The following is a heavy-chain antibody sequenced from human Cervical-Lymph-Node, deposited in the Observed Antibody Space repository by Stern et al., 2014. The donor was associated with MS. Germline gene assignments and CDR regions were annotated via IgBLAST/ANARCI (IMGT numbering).Heavy chain of an antibody. CDR3: ARAILGVNTAAMAPDAFDT. Sequence: EDQLVESGGGLIQPGGSLRLSCADPGFTVSNNYMSWVRQAPGKGLEWVSLIYTDGRTYYAGSVKGRFTIARDSSKNKLFLQMNSLRAEDTAVYYCARAILGVNTAAMAPDAFDTWGQGTMVTVSS. V-gene: IGHV3-53*01. J-gene: IGHJ3*02. CDR1: GFTVSNNY. CDR2: IYTDGRT. D-gene: IGHD3-16*01.